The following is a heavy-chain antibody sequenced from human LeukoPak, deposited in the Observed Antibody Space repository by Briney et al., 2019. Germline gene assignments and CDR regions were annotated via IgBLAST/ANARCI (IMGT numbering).Heavy chain of an antibody. J-gene: IGHJ3*02. D-gene: IGHD6-19*01. Sequence: GASVKVSCKASGYTFTSYGISWVRQAPGQGLEWMGWISAYNGNTNYAQKLQGRVTMTTDTSTSTAYMELRSLRSDDTAVYYCATDHSLVAVAGNGPDAFDIWGQGTMVTVSS. CDR3: ATDHSLVAVAGNGPDAFDI. CDR1: GYTFTSYG. CDR2: ISAYNGNT. V-gene: IGHV1-18*01.